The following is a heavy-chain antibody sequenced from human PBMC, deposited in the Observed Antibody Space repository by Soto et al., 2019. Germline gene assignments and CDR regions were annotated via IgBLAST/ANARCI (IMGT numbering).Heavy chain of an antibody. D-gene: IGHD5-12*01. V-gene: IGHV1-2*06. CDR3: ARESGGATATLYYYDSYMDV. CDR2: INPNSGDA. Sequence: QVQLVQSGAEVKKPGASVTVSCKASGYTFSDYYLRRVRQAPGQGTEWMGRINPNSGDAKFAQKFQGRVTMTRDTSVRTAFMELNWLKSDDTAVYYCARESGGATATLYYYDSYMDVWGKGTRVTLSS. CDR1: GYTFSDYY. J-gene: IGHJ6*03.